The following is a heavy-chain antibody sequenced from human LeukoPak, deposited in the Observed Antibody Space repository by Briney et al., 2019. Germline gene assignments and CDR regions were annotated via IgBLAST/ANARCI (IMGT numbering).Heavy chain of an antibody. J-gene: IGHJ3*02. V-gene: IGHV4-59*08. D-gene: IGHD3-22*01. CDR1: GGSISTYY. CDR2: LYYSGSP. Sequence: PSETLSLTCTVSGGSISTYYWSWIRQPPGKGLEWIGFLYYSGSPNYNPSLKSRLTISIDTSKNQFSLKLSSVTAADTAVYYCARPYYYDSSGYYFHDAFDIWGQGTMVTVSS. CDR3: ARPYYYDSSGYYFHDAFDI.